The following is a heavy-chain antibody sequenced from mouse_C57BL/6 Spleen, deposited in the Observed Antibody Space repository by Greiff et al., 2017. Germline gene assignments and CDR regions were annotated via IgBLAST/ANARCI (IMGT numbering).Heavy chain of an antibody. J-gene: IGHJ3*01. CDR3: ARSSSGYVKFAY. CDR1: GYTFTSYW. V-gene: IGHV1-61*01. Sequence: VQLQQPGAELVRPGSSVKLSCKASGYTFTSYWMDWVKQRPGQGLEWIGNIYPSDSETHYNQKFKDKATLTVDKSSSTAYMQLSSLTSEDSAVYYCARSSSGYVKFAYWGQGTLVTVSA. D-gene: IGHD3-2*02. CDR2: IYPSDSET.